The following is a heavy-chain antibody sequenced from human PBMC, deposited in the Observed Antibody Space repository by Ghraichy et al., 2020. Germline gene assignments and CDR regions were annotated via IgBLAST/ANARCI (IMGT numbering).Heavy chain of an antibody. CDR2: ITSSSGST. Sequence: GESLNISCAASGFTFSSYAMSWVRQAPGKGLEWVSTITSSSGSTYYADSVKGRFAISRDNSKNTLSLQLNSLRPDDTAVYYCAKRPRGVLGADDAFDIWGQGTMVTVAS. CDR1: GFTFSSYA. V-gene: IGHV3-23*01. J-gene: IGHJ3*02. D-gene: IGHD4/OR15-4a*01. CDR3: AKRPRGVLGADDAFDI.